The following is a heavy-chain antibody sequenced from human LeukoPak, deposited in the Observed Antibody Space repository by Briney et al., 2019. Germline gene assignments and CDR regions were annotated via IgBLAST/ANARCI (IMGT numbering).Heavy chain of an antibody. CDR3: ARVGLALYYYYGMDV. CDR2: ISAYNGNT. Sequence: ASVKVSCKASGYTFTSYGISWVRQAPGQGLEWMGWISAYNGNTNYAQKLQGRVTMTTDTSTSTAYMELRSLRSDDTAVYYCARVGLALYYYYGMDVWGQGTTVTVSS. D-gene: IGHD6-19*01. CDR1: GYTFTSYG. V-gene: IGHV1-18*01. J-gene: IGHJ6*02.